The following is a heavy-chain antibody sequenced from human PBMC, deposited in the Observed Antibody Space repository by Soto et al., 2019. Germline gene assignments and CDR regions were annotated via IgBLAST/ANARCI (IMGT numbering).Heavy chain of an antibody. CDR2: ITTSDDIT. CDR1: GFIFKDFA. CDR3: TKGDSSGFLDPSRGYSPPDH. V-gene: IGHV3-23*01. Sequence: EVQLFESGGGLVEPGESLRLSCAASGFIFKDFAMSWVRQAPGKGLEWVWIITTSDDITYSADSVRGRFTISRDNSADTLFLQMSSLRGADTATYYCTKGDSSGFLDPSRGYSPPDHWGQATLVTVSS. J-gene: IGHJ5*02. D-gene: IGHD3-22*01.